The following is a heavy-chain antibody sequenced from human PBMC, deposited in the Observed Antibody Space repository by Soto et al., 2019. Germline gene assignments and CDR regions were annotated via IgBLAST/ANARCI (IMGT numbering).Heavy chain of an antibody. CDR1: GYTFTSYG. J-gene: IGHJ6*03. CDR2: ISAYNGNT. CDR3: ARGVYYDILTGYYGYYYYMDV. V-gene: IGHV1-18*01. D-gene: IGHD3-9*01. Sequence: ASVKVSCKASGYTFTSYGISWVRQAPGQGLEWMGWISAYNGNTNYAQKLKGRVTMTTDTSTSTAYMELRSLRSDDTAVYYCARGVYYDILTGYYGYYYYMDVWGKGTTVTVSS.